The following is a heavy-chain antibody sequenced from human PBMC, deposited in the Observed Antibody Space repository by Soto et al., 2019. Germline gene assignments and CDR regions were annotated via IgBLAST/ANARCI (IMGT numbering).Heavy chain of an antibody. J-gene: IGHJ3*02. CDR2: INHSEST. CDR3: ARYIVLMVYAIGQDAFDI. D-gene: IGHD2-8*01. V-gene: IGHV4-34*01. Sequence: QVQLQQWGAGLLKPSETLSLTCAVYGGSFSGYYWSWIRQPPGKGLEWIGEINHSESTNYNPSLKRRVVISVDTSKHQFSLKLSSVTAADTAVYYCARYIVLMVYAIGQDAFDIWGQGTMVTVSS. CDR1: GGSFSGYY.